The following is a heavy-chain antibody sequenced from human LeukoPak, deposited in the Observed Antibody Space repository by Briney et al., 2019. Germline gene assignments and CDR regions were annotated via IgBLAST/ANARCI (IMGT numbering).Heavy chain of an antibody. V-gene: IGHV3-48*02. CDR3: ARDLDYGDYAPYYYYGMDV. Sequence: GGPLRLSCAASGFTFSSYSMNWVRQAPGKGLEWVSYISSSSSTIYYADSVKGRFTISRDNAKNSLYLQMNSLRDEDTAVYYCARDLDYGDYAPYYYYGMDVWGQGTTVTVSS. CDR2: ISSSSSTI. D-gene: IGHD4-17*01. CDR1: GFTFSSYS. J-gene: IGHJ6*02.